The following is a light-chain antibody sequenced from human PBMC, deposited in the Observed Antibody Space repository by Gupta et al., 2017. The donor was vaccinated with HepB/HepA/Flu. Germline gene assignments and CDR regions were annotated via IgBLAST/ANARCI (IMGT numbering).Light chain of an antibody. V-gene: IGKV2-28*01. J-gene: IGKJ4*01. Sequence: DIVMTESPLSLPVTPGEPASISCRSSQSLLHSNGYNYLDWYLQKPGQSPQLLIYLGSNRASGVPYRFSGSGSGTDFTLNISSVEAEDVGVYYCMQVLKYPLTFGGGTKVEIK. CDR1: QSLLHSNGYNY. CDR3: MQVLKYPLT. CDR2: LGS.